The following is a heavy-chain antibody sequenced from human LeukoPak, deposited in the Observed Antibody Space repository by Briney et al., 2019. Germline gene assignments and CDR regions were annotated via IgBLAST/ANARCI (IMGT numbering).Heavy chain of an antibody. CDR3: AKDLAVAPYYFDY. J-gene: IGHJ4*02. CDR1: GFTFSSYA. V-gene: IGHV3-23*01. CDR2: ISGSGGST. D-gene: IGHD6-19*01. Sequence: GSLLLSCAASGFTFSSYAMSWVRQAPGKGREWVSAISGSGGSTYYADSVKGRFTISRDNSKNTLYLQMNSLRAEDTAVYYCAKDLAVAPYYFDYWGQGTLVTVSS.